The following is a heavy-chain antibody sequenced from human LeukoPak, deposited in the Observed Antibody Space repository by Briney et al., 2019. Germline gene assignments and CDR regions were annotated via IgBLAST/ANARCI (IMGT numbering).Heavy chain of an antibody. V-gene: IGHV1-46*01. CDR3: ARDNRTTGTTDYYYYGMDV. J-gene: IGHJ6*02. D-gene: IGHD1-1*01. CDR2: INPSGGST. CDR1: GGTFSSYA. Sequence: ASVQVSCKASGGTFSSYAISWVRQAPGQGLEWMGIINPSGGSTSYAQKFQGRVTMTRDTSTSTVYMELSSLRSEDTAVYYCARDNRTTGTTDYYYYGMDVWGQGTTVTVSS.